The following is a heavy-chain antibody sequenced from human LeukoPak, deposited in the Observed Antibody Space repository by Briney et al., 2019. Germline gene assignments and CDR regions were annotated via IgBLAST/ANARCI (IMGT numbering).Heavy chain of an antibody. CDR1: GFPFSSYW. D-gene: IGHD3-3*01. CDR2: IKYDGAEQ. J-gene: IGHJ4*02. CDR3: AREPSKNFWSGYYGY. Sequence: GGSLRLSCVGSGFPFSSYWMSWVRQAPGKGLEWVANIKYDGAEQYYVDSVRGRFTISRDNAKNSVSLQMNSLRAEDTAVYYCAREPSKNFWSGYYGYWGQGTLVTVSS. V-gene: IGHV3-7*01.